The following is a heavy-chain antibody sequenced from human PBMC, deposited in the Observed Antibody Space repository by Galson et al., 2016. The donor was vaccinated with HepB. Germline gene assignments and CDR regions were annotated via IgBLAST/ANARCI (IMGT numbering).Heavy chain of an antibody. V-gene: IGHV5-10-1*01. D-gene: IGHD3-10*01. J-gene: IGHJ3*01. CDR3: ARGSYYSSDAFDL. CDR1: GYSFRMYW. Sequence: QSGAEVKRPGESLQISCKGSGYSFRMYWISWVRQMPGKGLEWMGRIDPDDSSVTYNPSFHGHVTISAHKSITTAYLHLNSLKASDTALYYCARGSYYSSDAFDLWGQGTLVTVSS. CDR2: IDPDDSSV.